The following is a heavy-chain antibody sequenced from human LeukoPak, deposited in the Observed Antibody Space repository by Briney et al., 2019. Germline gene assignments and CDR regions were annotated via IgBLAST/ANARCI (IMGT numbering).Heavy chain of an antibody. V-gene: IGHV1-69*04. CDR2: IIPIFGIA. Sequence: SVKVSCKASGGTFSSYAISWVRQAPGQGLEWMGRIIPIFGIANYAQKFQGRVTITADKSTSTAYMELSSLKASDTAIYYCARRDYYGSGSYWGAFDYWGQGTLVTVSS. CDR1: GGTFSSYA. D-gene: IGHD3-10*01. J-gene: IGHJ4*02. CDR3: ARRDYYGSGSYWGAFDY.